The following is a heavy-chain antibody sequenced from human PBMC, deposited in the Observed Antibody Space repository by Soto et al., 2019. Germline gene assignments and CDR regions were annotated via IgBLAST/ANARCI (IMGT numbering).Heavy chain of an antibody. CDR2: IIPIFGTA. J-gene: IGHJ4*02. Sequence: SCVKVSCKASGGTFSSYAISWVRQAPGQGLEWMGGIIPIFGTANYAQKFQGRVTITADESTSTAYMELSSLRSEDTAVYYCAARPYSSGWYVPEFDYWGQGTLVTVSS. D-gene: IGHD6-19*01. CDR3: AARPYSSGWYVPEFDY. V-gene: IGHV1-69*01. CDR1: GGTFSSYA.